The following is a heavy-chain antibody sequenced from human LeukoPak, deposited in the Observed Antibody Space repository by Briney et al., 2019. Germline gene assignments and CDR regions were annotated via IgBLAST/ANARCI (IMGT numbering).Heavy chain of an antibody. CDR2: ISPSGTHK. J-gene: IGHJ4*02. V-gene: IGHV3-21*01. CDR3: ARDLALTE. CDR1: GFTFSDYS. Sequence: PGGSLRLSCAGSGFTFSDYSLGWVRQAPGKGLEWVSSISPSGTHKFYGDSVQGRFTISRDNAKNSVFLEMTSLRVEDTAVYYCARDLALTEWGQGTLVTVSS.